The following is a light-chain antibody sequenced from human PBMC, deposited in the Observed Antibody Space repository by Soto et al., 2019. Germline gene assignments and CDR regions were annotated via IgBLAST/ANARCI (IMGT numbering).Light chain of an antibody. CDR1: QSVSTNY. CDR2: GAS. J-gene: IGKJ1*01. Sequence: EIVLTQSPGTLSLSPGERATLSCRASQSVSTNYLAWYQQKPGQAPRLLIYGASNRATGIPDRFSGSGSGTNFTLTISRLEPEDFALYYCHQYGGPPRTFGQGTKVDIK. V-gene: IGKV3-20*01. CDR3: HQYGGPPRT.